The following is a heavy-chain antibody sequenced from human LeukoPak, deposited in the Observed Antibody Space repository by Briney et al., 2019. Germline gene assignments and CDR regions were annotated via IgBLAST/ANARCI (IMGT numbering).Heavy chain of an antibody. D-gene: IGHD4-17*01. J-gene: IGHJ4*02. CDR3: ARENDYGDPFDY. V-gene: IGHV4-61*01. Sequence: TLSLTCNVSGVSIRSGSYYWSWIRQPPGKGLEWIGYIYYSGSTNYNPSLKSRVTISVDTSKNQFSLKLSSVTAADTAVYYCARENDYGDPFDYWGQGTLVTVSS. CDR2: IYYSGST. CDR1: GVSIRSGSYY.